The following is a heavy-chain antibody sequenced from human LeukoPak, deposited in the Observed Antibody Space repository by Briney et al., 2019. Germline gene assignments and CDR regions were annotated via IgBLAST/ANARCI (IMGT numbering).Heavy chain of an antibody. CDR3: ARDRGDYDFWSDYYRDEYYFDY. CDR2: INPNSGGT. Sequence: ASVKVSCKASGYTFTGYYMHWVRQAPGQGLEWMGWINPNSGGTNYAQKFQGRVTMTRDTSISTAYMELSRLRSDDTAVYYCARDRGDYDFWSDYYRDEYYFDYWGQGTLATVSS. V-gene: IGHV1-2*02. CDR1: GYTFTGYY. J-gene: IGHJ4*02. D-gene: IGHD3-3*01.